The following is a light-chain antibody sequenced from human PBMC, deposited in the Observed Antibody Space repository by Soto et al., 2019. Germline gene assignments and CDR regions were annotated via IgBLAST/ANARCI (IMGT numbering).Light chain of an antibody. V-gene: IGKV3-20*01. CDR1: QSVSSSY. J-gene: IGKJ3*01. CDR3: QQYCSSPLFT. CDR2: GAS. Sequence: EIVLTQSPGTLSLSPGERATLSCRASQSVSSSYLAWYQQKPGQAPRLLIYGASSRATGIPDRFSGSGSGTDFTLTIIRLEPEDFAVYYCQQYCSSPLFTFGPGTKVDIK.